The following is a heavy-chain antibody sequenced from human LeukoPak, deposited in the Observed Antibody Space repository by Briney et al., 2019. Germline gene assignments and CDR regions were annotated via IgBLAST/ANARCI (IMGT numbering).Heavy chain of an antibody. CDR2: IYYSGST. V-gene: IGHV4-39*07. D-gene: IGHD4-17*01. CDR1: GGSISSSSYY. J-gene: IGHJ6*03. CDR3: ASELDYGDYYYYMDV. Sequence: TSETLSLTCTVSGGSISSSSYYWGWIRQPPGKGLEWIGSIYYSGSTYYNPSLKSRVTISVDTSKNQFSLKLSSVTAADTAVYYCASELDYGDYYYYMDVWDKGTTVTVSS.